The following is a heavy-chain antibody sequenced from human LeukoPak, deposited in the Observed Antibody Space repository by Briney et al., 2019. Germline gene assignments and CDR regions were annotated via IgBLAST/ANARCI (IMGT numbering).Heavy chain of an antibody. CDR1: GGSLSTNTYS. Sequence: SETLSLTCTVSGGSLSTNTYSWGWIRQPPGKGLEWIGTIYYNGLTYYNPSLKSRVTISVDTSKNQFSLKLSSVTAADTAVYYCARAVYDIRAWYFDLWGRGTLVTVSS. CDR3: ARAVYDIRAWYFDL. J-gene: IGHJ2*01. CDR2: IYYNGLT. V-gene: IGHV4-39*01. D-gene: IGHD3-9*01.